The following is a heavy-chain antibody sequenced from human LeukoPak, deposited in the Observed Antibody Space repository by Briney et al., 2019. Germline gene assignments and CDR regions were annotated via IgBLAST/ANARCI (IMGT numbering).Heavy chain of an antibody. CDR3: ASDGIAAAGMPKDY. CDR2: FSSSGTYI. J-gene: IGHJ4*02. CDR1: GFIFSNYI. D-gene: IGHD6-13*01. V-gene: IGHV3-21*01. Sequence: GGSLRLSCAASGFIFSNYIMNWVRQAPGKGLEWVSSFSSSGTYIYYADSVKGRFTISRDNAKNSLYLQMNSLRAEDTAVYYCASDGIAAAGMPKDYWGQGTLVTVSS.